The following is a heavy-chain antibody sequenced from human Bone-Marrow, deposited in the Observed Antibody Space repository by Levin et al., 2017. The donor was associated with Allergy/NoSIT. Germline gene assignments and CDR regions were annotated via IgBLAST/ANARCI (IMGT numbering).Heavy chain of an antibody. V-gene: IGHV4-61*02. J-gene: IGHJ4*02. CDR3: ARGVVKQQVFHPDLPWYGTHFDS. CDR1: GGSINSRKYY. CDR2: IYFGGST. Sequence: SQTLSLTCSVSGGSINSRKYYWNWIRQPAGKRLEWVGRIYFGGSTRYNPSLQSRISISVDTSRNQFSLRLDSVTAADSAIYYCARGVVKQQVFHPDLPWYGTHFDSWGQGSRVTVSS. D-gene: IGHD6-13*01.